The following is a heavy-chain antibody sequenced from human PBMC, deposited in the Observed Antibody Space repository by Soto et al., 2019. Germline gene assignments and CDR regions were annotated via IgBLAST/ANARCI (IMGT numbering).Heavy chain of an antibody. J-gene: IGHJ4*02. D-gene: IGHD7-27*01. CDR3: TRTSGNWGSGGLVDY. V-gene: IGHV2-5*02. CDR2: LYWDDDK. CDR1: GFSLSTSGVG. Sequence: QITLKESGPTLVKPTQTLTLTCTFSGFSLSTSGVGVGWIRQPPGKALEWLAFLYWDDDKRYSPSLESRLTISKDTSKNQVLLTMNNMDPVVTATYYCTRTSGNWGSGGLVDYWGQGTLVTVAS.